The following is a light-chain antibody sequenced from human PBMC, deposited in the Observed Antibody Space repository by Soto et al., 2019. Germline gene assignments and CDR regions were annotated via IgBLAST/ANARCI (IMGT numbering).Light chain of an antibody. Sequence: QSVLTQPPSASGSPVQSVTISCTGTSSDVGGYNYVSWYQQHPGKAPKLMIYEVSKRPSVVPDRFSGSKSGNTASLTVSGLQAEDEADSYCSSYAGRNNCDVFGTGTKVTVL. V-gene: IGLV2-8*01. CDR3: SSYAGRNNCDV. J-gene: IGLJ1*01. CDR1: SSDVGGYNY. CDR2: EVS.